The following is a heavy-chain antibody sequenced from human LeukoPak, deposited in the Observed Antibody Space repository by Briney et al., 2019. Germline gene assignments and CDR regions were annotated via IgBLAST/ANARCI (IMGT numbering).Heavy chain of an antibody. V-gene: IGHV3-23*01. CDR1: GFTFSSYA. CDR3: AKDLRRLQLPGTFDY. D-gene: IGHD5-24*01. J-gene: IGHJ4*02. CDR2: ISGSGGST. Sequence: GGSLRLSCAASGFTFSSYAMSWVRQAPGKGLEWVSAISGSGGSTYYADSVKGRFTISRDNSKNTPYLQMNSLRAEDTAVYYCAKDLRRLQLPGTFDYWGQGTLVTVSS.